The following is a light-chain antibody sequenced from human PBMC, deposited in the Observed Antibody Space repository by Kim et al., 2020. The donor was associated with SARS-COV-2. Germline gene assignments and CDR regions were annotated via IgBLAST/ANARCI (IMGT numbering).Light chain of an antibody. J-gene: IGKJ2*01. CDR1: QSVSSY. CDR3: QQRSNWTYT. CDR2: DAS. Sequence: ILLTQSPATLSLSPGERATLSCRASQSVSSYLAWYQQKPGQAPRLLIYDASNRATGIPARFSGSGSGTDFTLTISSLEPEDFAVYYCQQRSNWTYTFGQGTKLEI. V-gene: IGKV3-11*01.